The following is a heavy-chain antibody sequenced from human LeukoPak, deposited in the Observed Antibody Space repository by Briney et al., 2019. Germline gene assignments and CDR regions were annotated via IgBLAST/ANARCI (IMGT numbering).Heavy chain of an antibody. D-gene: IGHD3-22*01. Sequence: KPSETLSLTCTVSGYSISSGYYWGWIRQPPGKGLEWIGSIYHSGSTYYNPSLKSRVTILVDTSKNHFSLKLSSVTAADTAVHYCARGGDTSGHYYFEYF. J-gene: IGHJ1*01. V-gene: IGHV4-38-2*02. CDR1: GYSISSGYY. CDR3: ARGGDTSGHYYFEYF. CDR2: IYHSGST.